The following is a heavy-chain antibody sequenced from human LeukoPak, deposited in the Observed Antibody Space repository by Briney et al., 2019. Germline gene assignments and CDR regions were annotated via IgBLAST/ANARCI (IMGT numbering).Heavy chain of an antibody. CDR2: ISYDGITK. Sequence: GGSLRLSCAASGFTLSSFIMLWVRQAPGKGLEWVALISYDGITKYHADSVKGRFTISRDNSENTLYLQMNSLTPEDTAVYYCAREADAFDIWGQGTMVTVSS. J-gene: IGHJ3*02. V-gene: IGHV3-30*01. CDR1: GFTLSSFI. CDR3: AREADAFDI.